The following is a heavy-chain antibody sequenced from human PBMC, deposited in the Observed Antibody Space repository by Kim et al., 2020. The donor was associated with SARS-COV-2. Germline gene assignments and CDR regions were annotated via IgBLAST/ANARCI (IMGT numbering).Heavy chain of an antibody. CDR3: AKVVLSGDGLDY. V-gene: IGHV3-9*01. J-gene: IGHJ4*02. Sequence: GGSLRLSCAASGFTFDDYAMHWVRQAPGKGLEWVSGISWNSGSIGYADSVKGRFTISRDNAKNSLYLQMNSLRAEDTALYYCAKVVLSGDGLDYWGQGTLVTVSS. CDR2: ISWNSGSI. CDR1: GFTFDDYA. D-gene: IGHD1-26*01.